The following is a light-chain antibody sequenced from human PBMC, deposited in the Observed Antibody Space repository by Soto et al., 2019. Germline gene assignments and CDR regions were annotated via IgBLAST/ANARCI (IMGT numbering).Light chain of an antibody. CDR3: QQYGSSPFT. Sequence: EIVLTQSPGTLSLSPGERATLSCRASQSVTINYLAWYQQRPGQAPRLLIYGVSTRANGIPDRFSGSGSGTDFSLTIRRLEPVDFAVYYCQQYGSSPFTFGPGTKVEIK. CDR1: QSVTINY. CDR2: GVS. V-gene: IGKV3-20*01. J-gene: IGKJ3*01.